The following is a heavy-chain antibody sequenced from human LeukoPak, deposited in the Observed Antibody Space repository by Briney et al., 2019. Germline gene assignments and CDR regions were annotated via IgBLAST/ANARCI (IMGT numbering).Heavy chain of an antibody. J-gene: IGHJ2*01. CDR2: INSDGSST. V-gene: IGHV3-74*01. CDR3: ARAAYSSTWYSRYFDL. CDR1: GFTFSSYW. D-gene: IGHD6-13*01. Sequence: PGGSLGLSCAASGFTFSSYWMHWVRQAPGKGLVWVSRINSDGSSTSYADSVKGRFTISRENAKNSLYLQMNSLRAGDTAVYYRARAAYSSTWYSRYFDLWGRGTLVTVSS.